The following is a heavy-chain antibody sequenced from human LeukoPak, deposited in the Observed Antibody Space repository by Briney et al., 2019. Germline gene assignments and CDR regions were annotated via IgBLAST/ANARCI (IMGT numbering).Heavy chain of an antibody. D-gene: IGHD5-12*01. Sequence: GGSLRLSCAASGFTFSSFVMSWVRQAPGKGLERVSGITGGGGTAYYADSVKGRLTISRDNSKNTLFLQMNSLRAEDTAVYYCARGGLATDLDYWGQGTLVTVSS. J-gene: IGHJ4*02. V-gene: IGHV3-23*01. CDR3: ARGGLATDLDY. CDR1: GFTFSSFV. CDR2: ITGGGGTA.